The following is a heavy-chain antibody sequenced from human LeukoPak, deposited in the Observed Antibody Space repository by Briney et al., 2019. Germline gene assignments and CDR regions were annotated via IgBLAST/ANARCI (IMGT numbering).Heavy chain of an antibody. CDR3: ARGDAIAVAGNFDY. V-gene: IGHV4-4*07. CDR2: IYTSGST. D-gene: IGHD6-19*01. J-gene: IGHJ4*02. Sequence: SHSPSLTRSLVAASISSYCGGWIRQPAGKGLEWMWRIYTSGSTNYNPSLKSRVTMSVDTSKNQFSLKLSSVTAADTAVYYCARGDAIAVAGNFDYWGQGTLVTVSS. CDR1: AASISSYC.